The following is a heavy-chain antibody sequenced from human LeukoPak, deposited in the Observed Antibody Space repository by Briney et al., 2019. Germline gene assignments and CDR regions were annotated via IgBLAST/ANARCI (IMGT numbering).Heavy chain of an antibody. CDR1: GFTFSSYA. J-gene: IGHJ4*02. CDR2: ISYDGSNK. CDR3: ARVGTITFGGVIVPPDY. V-gene: IGHV3-30*04. Sequence: GGSLRLSCAASGFTFSSYAMHWVRQAPGKGLEWVAVISYDGSNKYYADSVKGRFTISRDNSKNTLYLQMNSLRAEDTAVYYCARVGTITFGGVIVPPDYWGQGTLVTVSS. D-gene: IGHD3-16*02.